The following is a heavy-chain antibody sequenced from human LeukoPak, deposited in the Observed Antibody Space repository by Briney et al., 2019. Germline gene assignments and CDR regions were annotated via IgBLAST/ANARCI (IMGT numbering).Heavy chain of an antibody. Sequence: SETLSLTCTVSGGSISSSSYYWGWIRQPPGKGLEWIGSIYYSGSTYYNPSLKSRVTISVDTSKNQFSLKLSSVTAADTAVYYCARHKGDYDSSGFFRRSWFDPWGQGTLVTVSS. V-gene: IGHV4-39*01. J-gene: IGHJ5*02. D-gene: IGHD3-22*01. CDR1: GGSISSSSYY. CDR3: ARHKGDYDSSGFFRRSWFDP. CDR2: IYYSGST.